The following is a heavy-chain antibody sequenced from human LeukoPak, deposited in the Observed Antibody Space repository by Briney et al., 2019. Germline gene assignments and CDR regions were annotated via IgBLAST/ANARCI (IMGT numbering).Heavy chain of an antibody. J-gene: IGHJ4*02. Sequence: GGSLRLSCAASGFTFSSYAMSWVRQAPGKGLEWVSAISGSGGSTYYADSVKGRFTISRNNSKNTLYLQMNSLRAEDTAVYYCAKSESGLRLGELSSFDYWGQGTLVTVSS. V-gene: IGHV3-23*01. CDR1: GFTFSSYA. CDR3: AKSESGLRLGELSSFDY. CDR2: ISGSGGST. D-gene: IGHD3-16*02.